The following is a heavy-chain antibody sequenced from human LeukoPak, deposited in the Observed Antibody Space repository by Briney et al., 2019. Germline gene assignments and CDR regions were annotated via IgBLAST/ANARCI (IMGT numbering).Heavy chain of an antibody. Sequence: SVKVSCKASGGTFISYAISWVRQAPGQGLEWMGGIIPIFGTANYAQKFQGRVTITADESTSTAYMELSSLRSEDTAVYYCARSRDGYNWDAFDIWGQGTMVTVSS. J-gene: IGHJ3*02. CDR1: GGTFISYA. D-gene: IGHD5-24*01. V-gene: IGHV1-69*13. CDR2: IIPIFGTA. CDR3: ARSRDGYNWDAFDI.